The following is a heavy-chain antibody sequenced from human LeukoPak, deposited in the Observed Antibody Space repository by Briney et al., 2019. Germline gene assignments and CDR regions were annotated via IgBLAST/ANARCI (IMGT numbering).Heavy chain of an antibody. J-gene: IGHJ5*02. CDR3: ARDLGQYYDTSDNWFDP. Sequence: ASVKVSCKASGYTFTGYYMHWVRQAPGQGLEWMGWINPNSGGTNYAQKFQGRVTMTRDTSISTASMELSSLKPDDTAVYYCARDLGQYYDTSDNWFDPWGQGTLVTFSS. D-gene: IGHD3-22*01. CDR1: GYTFTGYY. CDR2: INPNSGGT. V-gene: IGHV1-2*02.